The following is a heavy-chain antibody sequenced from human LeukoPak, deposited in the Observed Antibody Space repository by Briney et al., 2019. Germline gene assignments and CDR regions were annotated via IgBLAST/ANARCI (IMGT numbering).Heavy chain of an antibody. V-gene: IGHV1-18*01. J-gene: IGHJ4*02. D-gene: IGHD2-15*01. CDR3: ARIYCSGGSCYYRAFDH. Sequence: ASVKVSCKASGYTFTSYGISWVRQAPGQGLEWMGWISAYNGNTNYAQKLQGRVTMTRNTSISTAYMELSSLRSEDTAVYYCARIYCSGGSCYYRAFDHWGQGTLVTVSS. CDR1: GYTFTSYG. CDR2: ISAYNGNT.